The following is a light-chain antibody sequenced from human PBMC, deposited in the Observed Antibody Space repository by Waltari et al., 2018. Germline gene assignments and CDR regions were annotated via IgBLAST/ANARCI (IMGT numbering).Light chain of an antibody. V-gene: IGLV2-14*03. Sequence: QSALTQPASVSGSPGQAITLSCTGTTCDRRGCNYVPWYQQHPGKAPKPIIFDVSSRPSGVSNRFSGSKSGNTASLIISGLQAEDEADYYCCSFTSSSTWVFGGGTKLTVL. CDR1: TCDRRGCNY. CDR3: CSFTSSSTWV. J-gene: IGLJ3*02. CDR2: DVS.